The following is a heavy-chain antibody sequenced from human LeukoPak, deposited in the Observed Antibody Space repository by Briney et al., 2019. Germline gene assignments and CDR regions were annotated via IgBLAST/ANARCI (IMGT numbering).Heavy chain of an antibody. Sequence: GGSLRLSCAAPGFTFSSYAMSWVRQAPGKGLEWVSSISGSGGSTYYADSVKGRFTISRDNSKNTLYLQMNSLRAEDTAVYYCAKGGGRSPDYWGQGTLVTVSS. CDR3: AKGGGRSPDY. CDR2: ISGSGGST. CDR1: GFTFSSYA. D-gene: IGHD2-15*01. J-gene: IGHJ4*02. V-gene: IGHV3-23*01.